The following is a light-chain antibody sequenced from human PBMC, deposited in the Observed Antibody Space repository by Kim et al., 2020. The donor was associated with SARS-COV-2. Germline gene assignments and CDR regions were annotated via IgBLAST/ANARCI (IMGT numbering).Light chain of an antibody. CDR3: SSYTSSSTHGV. CDR1: SSDVGGYNY. Sequence: QSALTQPASVSGSPGQSITISCTGTSSDVGGYNYVSWYQQHSGKAPRLMIYDVTSRPSGVSNRFSGSKSGNTASLTISGLQAEDDAEYYCSSYTSSSTHGVFGGGTKLTVL. CDR2: DVT. V-gene: IGLV2-14*03. J-gene: IGLJ2*01.